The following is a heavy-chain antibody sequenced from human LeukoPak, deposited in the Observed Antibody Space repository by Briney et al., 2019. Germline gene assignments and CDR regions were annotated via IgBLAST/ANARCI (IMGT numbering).Heavy chain of an antibody. V-gene: IGHV3-48*02. J-gene: IGHJ5*02. Sequence: PGGSLRLSCAASGFTFRQYSMNWVRQAPGKGLEWVPYISSSSTIYYADSVKGRFTISRDNAKNSLYLQMNSLRDEDTAVYYCARGRAYCGGDCYSGWFDPWGQGALVTVSS. CDR2: ISSSSTI. D-gene: IGHD2-21*02. CDR3: ARGRAYCGGDCYSGWFDP. CDR1: GFTFRQYS.